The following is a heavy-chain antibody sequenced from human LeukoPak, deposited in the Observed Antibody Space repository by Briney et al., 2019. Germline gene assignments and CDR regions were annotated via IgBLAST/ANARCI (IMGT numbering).Heavy chain of an antibody. CDR2: ISGSGGST. J-gene: IGHJ6*02. CDR1: GFTFSSYA. D-gene: IGHD6-6*01. V-gene: IGHV3-23*01. CDR3: AKAPRPYSSSVRDYGMDV. Sequence: QPGGSLSLSCAASGFTFSSYAMSWVRQAPGKGLEWVSAISGSGGSTYYADSVKGRFTISRDNSKNTLYLQMNSLRAEDTAVYYCAKAPRPYSSSVRDYGMDVWGQGTTVTVSS.